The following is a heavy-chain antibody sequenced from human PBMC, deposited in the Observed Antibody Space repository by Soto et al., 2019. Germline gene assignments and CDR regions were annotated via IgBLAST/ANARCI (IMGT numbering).Heavy chain of an antibody. Sequence: EGQLVESGGGLVKPGGSLRLSCAASGFTFSNAWMSWVRQAPGKGLEWVGRIKSKTDGGTTDYAAPVKGRFTISRDDSKNTLYLQMNSLKTEDTAVYYCTTDDYYDSSGYPYYYYYGMDVWGQGTTVTVSS. CDR3: TTDDYYDSSGYPYYYYYGMDV. D-gene: IGHD3-22*01. CDR2: IKSKTDGGTT. J-gene: IGHJ6*02. V-gene: IGHV3-15*01. CDR1: GFTFSNAW.